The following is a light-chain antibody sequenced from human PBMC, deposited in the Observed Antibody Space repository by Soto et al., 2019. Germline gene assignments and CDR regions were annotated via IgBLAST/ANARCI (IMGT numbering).Light chain of an antibody. CDR1: QSITNY. Sequence: DIQMTQYPSSLSAAIGDRVTITCRASQSITNYLNWYQHKPGAAPKLLIFGASNLESGVPSRFSGSGSGTDFTLTISSLQPEDFATYYCQESYSTPWTFGQGTKVDIK. CDR2: GAS. V-gene: IGKV1-39*01. CDR3: QESYSTPWT. J-gene: IGKJ1*01.